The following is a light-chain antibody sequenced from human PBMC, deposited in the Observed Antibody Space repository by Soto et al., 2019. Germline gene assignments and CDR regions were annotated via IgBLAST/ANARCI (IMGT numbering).Light chain of an antibody. V-gene: IGLV6-57*01. Sequence: NFMLTQPHSVSESPGKTVTISCTRSSGSIASNYVQWYQQRPGSSPTTVIYDANHRPSGVPTRFSGAIDISSNSASLTISGLETEDEADYYCQSYDSSNPVVFGGGTKLTVL. CDR1: SGSIASNY. CDR2: DAN. J-gene: IGLJ2*01. CDR3: QSYDSSNPVV.